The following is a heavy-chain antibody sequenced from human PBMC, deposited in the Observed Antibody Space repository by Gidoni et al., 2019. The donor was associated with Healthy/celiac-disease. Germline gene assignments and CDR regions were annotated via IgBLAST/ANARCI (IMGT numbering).Heavy chain of an antibody. Sequence: EVQLLESGGGLVKPGGSLRLSCAATGFTFSSYAMSWVRQAPGKGLEWVSSISGSGGSTYYADSVKGRFTISRDNSKNTLYLQMNSLRAEDTAVYYCAKFPVVVAATPHDYFDYWGQGTLVTVSS. CDR2: ISGSGGST. J-gene: IGHJ4*02. V-gene: IGHV3-23*01. CDR1: GFTFSSYA. D-gene: IGHD2-15*01. CDR3: AKFPVVVAATPHDYFDY.